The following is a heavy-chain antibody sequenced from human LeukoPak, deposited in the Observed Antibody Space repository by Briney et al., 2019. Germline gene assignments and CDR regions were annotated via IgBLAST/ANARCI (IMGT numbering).Heavy chain of an antibody. CDR2: IYTSGST. D-gene: IGHD4-17*01. V-gene: IGHV4-4*07. CDR3: ARDDGSTVTTYFDY. CDR1: GGSLSSYF. Sequence: SETLSLTCTVSGGSLSSYFWSWIRQPAGKGLEWIGRIYTSGSTNYNPSLKSRVTISVDTSKNQFSLKLSSVTAADTAVYYCARDDGSTVTTYFDYWGQGTLVTVSS. J-gene: IGHJ4*02.